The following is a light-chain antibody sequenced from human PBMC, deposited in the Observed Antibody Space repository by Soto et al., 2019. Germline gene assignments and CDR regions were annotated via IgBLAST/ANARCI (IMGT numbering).Light chain of an antibody. CDR1: SSDVGGYNY. CDR3: SSSTSSRTWV. V-gene: IGLV2-14*01. J-gene: IGLJ3*02. Sequence: QSALTKPASVSGSPGQSITISCTGTSSDVGGYNYVSWYQQHPGVAPKLIIYEVSNRPSGVSNRFSGSKSGNTASLTISGLQADDEAGYYSSSSTSSRTWVFGGGTKVTVL. CDR2: EVS.